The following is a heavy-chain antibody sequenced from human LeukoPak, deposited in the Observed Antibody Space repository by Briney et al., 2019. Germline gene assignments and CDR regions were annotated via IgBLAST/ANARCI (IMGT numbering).Heavy chain of an antibody. Sequence: SETLSLTCSVSADSISDSIKWGWVRQPPGKGLEWLANIHHIGRTAPNSSLRSRLTISQDRSKNQFSPKLSSVTAADTAFYYFAKVLTAAGLDCGGQGILVTVSS. D-gene: IGHD6-25*01. CDR2: IHHIGRT. V-gene: IGHV4-38-2*02. CDR1: ADSISDSIK. CDR3: AKVLTAAGLDC. J-gene: IGHJ4*02.